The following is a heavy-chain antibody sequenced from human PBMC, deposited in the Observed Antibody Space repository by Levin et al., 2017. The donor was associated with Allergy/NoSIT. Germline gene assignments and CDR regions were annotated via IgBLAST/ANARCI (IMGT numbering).Heavy chain of an antibody. D-gene: IGHD2-15*01. V-gene: IGHV3-74*01. CDR2: INNDDGSTT. Sequence: SCVGSGFTFNLYWMHWVRQAPGKGLEWVSRINNDDGSTTVYVDSVKGRFTISRDNAKNTLFLQMSSLRGDDTAVYYCARGGFNHAFDIWGQGTMVTVSP. J-gene: IGHJ3*02. CDR1: GFTFNLYW. CDR3: ARGGFNHAFDI.